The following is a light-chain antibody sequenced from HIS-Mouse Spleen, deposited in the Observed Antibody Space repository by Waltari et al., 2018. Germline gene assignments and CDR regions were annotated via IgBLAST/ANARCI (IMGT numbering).Light chain of an antibody. CDR1: SSHVGGYNY. CDR2: EVS. Sequence: QSALTQPPSASGSPGQSVTISSPGTSSHVGGYNYVSWYQQHPGKAPKLMIYEVSKRPSGVPDRFSGSKSGNTASLTVSGLQAEDEADYYCSSYAGSNNVVFGGGTKLTVL. V-gene: IGLV2-8*01. CDR3: SSYAGSNNVV. J-gene: IGLJ2*01.